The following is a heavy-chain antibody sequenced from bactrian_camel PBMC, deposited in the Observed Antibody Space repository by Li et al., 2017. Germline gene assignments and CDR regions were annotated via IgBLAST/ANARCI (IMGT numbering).Heavy chain of an antibody. CDR2: IDNHGSV. V-gene: IGHV3S53*01. Sequence: QLVESGGGSVQAGGSLKLSCAAAGYTFSTYCMGWSRQAPGKEREVVATIDNHGSVSFQRSVLGRFTISKDNAKNTLYLQMDRLKSEDAAMYYCAADISPGTICSAATQILAFQYRGQGTQVTVS. D-gene: IGHD2*01. CDR1: GYTFSTYC. J-gene: IGHJ4*01. CDR3: AADISPGTICSAATQILAFQY.